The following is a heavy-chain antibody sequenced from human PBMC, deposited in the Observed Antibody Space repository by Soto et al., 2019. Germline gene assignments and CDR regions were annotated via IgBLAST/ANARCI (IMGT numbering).Heavy chain of an antibody. Sequence: PSETLSLTCPVSGCSISSYYWSWIRQPPGKGLEWIGYIYYSGSTNYNPSLKSRVTISVDTSKNQFSLKLSSVTAADTAVYYCARDARAGQWLGIGGAYYYYGMDVWGQGTTVTVSS. D-gene: IGHD6-19*01. CDR1: GCSISSYY. CDR3: ARDARAGQWLGIGGAYYYYGMDV. CDR2: IYYSGST. J-gene: IGHJ6*02. V-gene: IGHV4-59*01.